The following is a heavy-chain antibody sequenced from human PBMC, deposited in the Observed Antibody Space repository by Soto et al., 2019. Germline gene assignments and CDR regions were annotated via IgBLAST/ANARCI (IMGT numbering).Heavy chain of an antibody. CDR2: VIHIFGTA. CDR1: GGTFSSYA. CDR3: GGRNCSSSGCQRKYYYYYGMDV. D-gene: IGHD2-2*01. J-gene: IGHJ6*02. V-gene: IGHV1-69*01. Sequence: QVRLVQSGAEVKKPASSVKVSCKASGGTFSSYAISWVRQAPGQGLEWMGGVIHIFGTANYAQRFQGRVTITAEESEGTASMQLSNLRSEDTAVNYCGGRNCSSSGCQRKYYYYYGMDVWGQGTTVTVSS.